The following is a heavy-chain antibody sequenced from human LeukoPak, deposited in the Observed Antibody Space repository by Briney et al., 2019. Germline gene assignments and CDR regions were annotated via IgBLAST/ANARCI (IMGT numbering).Heavy chain of an antibody. Sequence: PGGSLRLSCAASGFTVSSNYMSWVRQAPGKGLEWVSVIYSGGSTYYADSVKGRFTISRDNSKNTLYLQMNSLRAEDTAVYYCARGWSGRSFDYWGQGTLVTVSS. CDR3: ARGWSGRSFDY. CDR2: IYSGGST. J-gene: IGHJ4*02. V-gene: IGHV3-66*01. CDR1: GFTVSSNY. D-gene: IGHD1-26*01.